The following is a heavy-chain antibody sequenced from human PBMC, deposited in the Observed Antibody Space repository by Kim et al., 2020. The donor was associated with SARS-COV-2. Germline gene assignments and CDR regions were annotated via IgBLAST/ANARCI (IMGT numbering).Heavy chain of an antibody. Sequence: ASVKVSCKDSGYTFTSYAMNWVRQAPGKGLEWMGWINTNTGNPTYAQGVTGRLAFSLDTSVSTAYLQISSRKPEDTAVYSCSTLEYGSRSSCYRGAVDYW. CDR1: GYTFTSYA. CDR2: INTNTGNP. V-gene: IGHV7-4-1*02. CDR3: STLEYGSRSSCYRGAVDY. D-gene: IGHD2-2*01. J-gene: IGHJ4*01.